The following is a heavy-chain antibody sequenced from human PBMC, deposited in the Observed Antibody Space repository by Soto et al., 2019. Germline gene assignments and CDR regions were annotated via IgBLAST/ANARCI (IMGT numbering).Heavy chain of an antibody. CDR1: GFNFGRFT. D-gene: IGHD2-21*02. CDR3: AKERDCGGVCFYFDF. CDR2: IRSDGGDI. Sequence: EVQLVESGGLVVPPGGSLRLSCAASGFNFGRFTMHWLRQTPEKGLEWVSYIRSDGGDIKYADSVQGQFTISRDNNKNSLFLQMNSLRTEDTALYYCAKERDCGGVCFYFDFWGQGTLVTVSS. J-gene: IGHJ4*02. V-gene: IGHV3-43*01.